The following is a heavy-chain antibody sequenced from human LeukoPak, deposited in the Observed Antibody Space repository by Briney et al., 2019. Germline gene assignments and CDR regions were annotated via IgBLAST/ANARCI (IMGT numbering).Heavy chain of an antibody. Sequence: PGRSLRLSCAASGFTFSSYGMHWVRQAPGKGLEWVAVIWYDGSNIYYADSVRGRFTVSRDNSKNTLFLQMNGLRAEDTAVYYCAKDGDAGTAYYYYMDVWGKGTTVTVSS. V-gene: IGHV3-33*03. CDR1: GFTFSSYG. D-gene: IGHD1-7*01. CDR2: IWYDGSNI. CDR3: AKDGDAGTAYYYYMDV. J-gene: IGHJ6*03.